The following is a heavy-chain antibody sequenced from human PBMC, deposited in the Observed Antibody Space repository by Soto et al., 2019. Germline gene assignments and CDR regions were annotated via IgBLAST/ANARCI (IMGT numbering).Heavy chain of an antibody. CDR1: GFTFSSYA. CDR3: ARDRVRLGELSLIGYFDY. V-gene: IGHV3-30-3*01. D-gene: IGHD3-16*02. J-gene: IGHJ4*02. Sequence: QVQLVESGGGVVQPGRSLRLSCAASGFTFSSYAMHWVRQAPGRGLEWVATISYDGNNKYYADSVKGRFTISRDNSKNTVYLQMNGLRAEDTAVSYCARDRVRLGELSLIGYFDYWGQGTLVTVSS. CDR2: ISYDGNNK.